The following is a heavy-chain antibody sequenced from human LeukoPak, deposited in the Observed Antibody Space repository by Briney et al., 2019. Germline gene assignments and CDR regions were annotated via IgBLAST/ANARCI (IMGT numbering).Heavy chain of an antibody. CDR2: ISAYNGNT. CDR3: AGIVVVPAAIGGYWFDP. Sequence: ASVKVSCKASGYTFTSYGISWVRQAPGQGLEWMGWISAYNGNTNYAQKLQGRVTMTTDTSTSTACMELRSLRSDDTAVYYCAGIVVVPAAIGGYWFDPWGQGTLVTVSS. CDR1: GYTFTSYG. V-gene: IGHV1-18*01. D-gene: IGHD2-2*02. J-gene: IGHJ5*02.